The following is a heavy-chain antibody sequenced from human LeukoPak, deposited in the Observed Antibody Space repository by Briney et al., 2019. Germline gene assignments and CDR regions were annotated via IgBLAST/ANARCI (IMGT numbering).Heavy chain of an antibody. D-gene: IGHD2-8*01. Sequence: GGSLRLSCSASGFTFGAYCMHWVRQAPGKGLQYVSSISSNEYDTYYADSVKGRFTISRDNSKNTLFLQMNNLRPEDTAVYYCVKDLNGTWSFDYWGQGTLVTVSS. V-gene: IGHV3-64D*06. CDR2: ISSNEYDT. CDR3: VKDLNGTWSFDY. J-gene: IGHJ4*02. CDR1: GFTFGAYC.